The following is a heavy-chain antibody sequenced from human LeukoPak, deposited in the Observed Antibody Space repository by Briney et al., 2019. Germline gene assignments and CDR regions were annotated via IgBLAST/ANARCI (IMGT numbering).Heavy chain of an antibody. D-gene: IGHD6-19*01. Sequence: PSQTLSLTCTVSGGSISSGSYYWSWIRQPAGKGLEWIVRIYTSGSTNYNPSLKSRVTISVDTSKNQFSLKLSSVTAADTAVYYCARDETVAGTRWFDPWGQGTLVTVSS. CDR1: GGSISSGSYY. CDR2: IYTSGST. CDR3: ARDETVAGTRWFDP. V-gene: IGHV4-61*02. J-gene: IGHJ5*02.